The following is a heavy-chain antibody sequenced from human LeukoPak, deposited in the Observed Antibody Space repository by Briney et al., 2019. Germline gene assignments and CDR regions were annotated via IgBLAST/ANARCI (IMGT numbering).Heavy chain of an antibody. Sequence: GGSLRLSCGASGFTFSSYDMNWVRQAPGKGREWLTYISNSGSRTYYADAVKGRFTISRDNSKNTLYLQMNSLRADDTAVYYCARGLYSSSPWGQGTLVPVSS. CDR3: ARGLYSSSP. CDR2: ISNSGSRT. D-gene: IGHD6-6*01. V-gene: IGHV3-48*03. CDR1: GFTFSSYD. J-gene: IGHJ5*02.